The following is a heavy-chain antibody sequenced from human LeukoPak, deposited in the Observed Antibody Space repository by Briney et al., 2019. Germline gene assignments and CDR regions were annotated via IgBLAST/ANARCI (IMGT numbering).Heavy chain of an antibody. Sequence: SLRLSCAASGFTFSDHYMDGVRQAPGKGLEWVGRTRNKANSYTTEYAASVKGRFTVSRDDSKNSLYLQMNSLKTEDTAVYYCARVVGTTWNSNYLDYWGQGTLVTVSS. J-gene: IGHJ4*02. V-gene: IGHV3-72*01. CDR1: GFTFSDHY. D-gene: IGHD1-7*01. CDR2: TRNKANSYTT. CDR3: ARVVGTTWNSNYLDY.